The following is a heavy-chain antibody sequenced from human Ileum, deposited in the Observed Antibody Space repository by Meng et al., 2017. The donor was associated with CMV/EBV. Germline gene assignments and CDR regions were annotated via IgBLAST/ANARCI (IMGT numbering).Heavy chain of an antibody. CDR3: ARDHYSDPTYTEY. CDR1: GVTFSLYA. V-gene: IGHV3-30*04. CDR2: SSSDGNDK. Sequence: AASGVTFSLYAVHWVRQAPGKGLEWVAVSSSDGNDKFYADSVKGRFSISRDNSKNTLILQMSSLTTDDTAVYYCARDHYSDPTYTEYWGQGTLVTVSS. J-gene: IGHJ4*02. D-gene: IGHD3-22*01.